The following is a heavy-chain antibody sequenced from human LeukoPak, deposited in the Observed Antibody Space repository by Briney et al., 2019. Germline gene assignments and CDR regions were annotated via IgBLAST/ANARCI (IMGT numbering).Heavy chain of an antibody. J-gene: IGHJ6*03. D-gene: IGHD4-17*01. V-gene: IGHV3-33*01. CDR3: ATDYGDFPDYYYYYMDV. CDR2: ILSDGSKE. Sequence: GGSLRLSCAASGFTFSSYGMHWVRQAPGKGLEWVAVILSDGSKEFYTDSVKGRFTISRDNSKNTLYLQMNSLRAEDTAVYYCATDYGDFPDYYYYYMDVWGKGTTVTVSS. CDR1: GFTFSSYG.